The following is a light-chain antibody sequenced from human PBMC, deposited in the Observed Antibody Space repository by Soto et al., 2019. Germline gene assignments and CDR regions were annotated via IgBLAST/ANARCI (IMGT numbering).Light chain of an antibody. CDR3: SSYAGSNILV. CDR2: EVT. Sequence: QSVLTQPPSASGTPGQSVTISCTGTSSDVGGYNYVSWYQQHPGKVPKLMIYEVTKRPSRVPDRFSGSKSGNTASLTVSGLQAEDEADYYCSSYAGSNILVFGGGTQLTVL. CDR1: SSDVGGYNY. V-gene: IGLV2-8*01. J-gene: IGLJ3*02.